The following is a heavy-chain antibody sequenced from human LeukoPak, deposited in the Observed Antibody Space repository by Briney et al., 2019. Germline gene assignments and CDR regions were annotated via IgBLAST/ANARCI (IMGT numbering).Heavy chain of an antibody. V-gene: IGHV1-2*02. CDR2: INPNSGGT. CDR1: GYTFTGYY. Sequence: ASVKVSCKASGYTFTGYYMHWVRQAPGQGLEWMGWINPNSGGTNYAQKFQGRVTMTRDTSISTAYMELSRLRSDDTAVYYCARDPQWPRGIQNWCDPWGQGTLVTVSS. D-gene: IGHD6-19*01. CDR3: ARDPQWPRGIQNWCDP. J-gene: IGHJ5*02.